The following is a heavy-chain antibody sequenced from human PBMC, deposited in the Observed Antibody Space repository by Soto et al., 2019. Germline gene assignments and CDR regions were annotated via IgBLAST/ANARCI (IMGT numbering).Heavy chain of an antibody. CDR1: GFTFSSYS. CDR3: ARDYDFWSGYLDY. J-gene: IGHJ4*02. V-gene: IGHV3-21*01. CDR2: ISSSSSYI. D-gene: IGHD3-3*01. Sequence: EVQLVESGGGLVKPGGSLRLSCAASGFTFSSYSMNWVRQAPGKGLEWVSSISSSSSYIYYADSVKGRFTISRDNAKNSLCLQMNSLRAEDTAVYYCARDYDFWSGYLDYWGQGTLVTVSS.